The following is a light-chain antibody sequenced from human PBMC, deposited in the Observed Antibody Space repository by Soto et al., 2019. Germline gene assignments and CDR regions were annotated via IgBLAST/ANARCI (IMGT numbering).Light chain of an antibody. V-gene: IGLV2-23*02. J-gene: IGLJ2*01. CDR3: CSHAGSHVI. CDR1: TSDVGTYKF. CDR2: EVS. Sequence: QSALTQPASVSGSPGQSITISCTGTTSDVGTYKFVSWYQQLPGIAPKLMIYEVSERPSGVSNRFSGSKSGNTASLTISGLQAEDEADYYCCSHAGSHVIFGGGTKVTVL.